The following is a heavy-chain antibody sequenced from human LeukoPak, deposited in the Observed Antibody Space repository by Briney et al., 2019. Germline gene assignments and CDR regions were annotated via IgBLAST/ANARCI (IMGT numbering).Heavy chain of an antibody. Sequence: ASVKVSCKASGYIFTSYAMHWVRQAPGQRLEWMGWINGGKGNIKYSQKFQGRVTISKDTSARTAYMELSSLRSEDTAVYYCARSRTDDYGDRWWFDPWGQGTLVTVSS. CDR1: GYIFTSYA. J-gene: IGHJ5*02. CDR2: INGGKGNI. V-gene: IGHV1-3*01. D-gene: IGHD4-17*01. CDR3: ARSRTDDYGDRWWFDP.